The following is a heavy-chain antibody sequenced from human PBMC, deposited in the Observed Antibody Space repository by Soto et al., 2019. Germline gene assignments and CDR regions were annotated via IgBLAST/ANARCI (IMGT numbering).Heavy chain of an antibody. V-gene: IGHV3-23*01. Sequence: EVQLLESGGGLVQPGGSLKLSCAASGFTFSSYAMSWVRQAPGKGLEWVSAIRGSGGSTFYADSVKGRFTISGETSKNTVFLQINSLRAEDTAVYYCAKDRGRGYDWFDSWGQGTLVSVST. CDR2: IRGSGGST. CDR1: GFTFSSYA. D-gene: IGHD5-12*01. J-gene: IGHJ5*01. CDR3: AKDRGRGYDWFDS.